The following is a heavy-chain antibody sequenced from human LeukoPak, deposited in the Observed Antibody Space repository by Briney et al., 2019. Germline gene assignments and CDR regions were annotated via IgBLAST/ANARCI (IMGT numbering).Heavy chain of an antibody. CDR3: AREVPASSPPDY. CDR1: GYSISSGYY. J-gene: IGHJ4*02. CDR2: IYHSGST. V-gene: IGHV4-38-2*02. D-gene: IGHD2-2*01. Sequence: PSETLSLTCTVSGYSISSGYYWGWIRQPPGKGLEWIGSIYHSGSTYYNPSLKSRVTISVDTSMNQFSLKLSSVTAADTAVYYCAREVPASSPPDYWGQGTLVTVSS.